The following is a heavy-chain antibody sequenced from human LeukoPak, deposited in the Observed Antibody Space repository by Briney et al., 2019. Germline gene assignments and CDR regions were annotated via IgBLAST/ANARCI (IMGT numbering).Heavy chain of an antibody. J-gene: IGHJ4*02. D-gene: IGHD2-2*02. V-gene: IGHV3-30*02. CDR2: IRYDGSNK. CDR3: AKVPPLCSSTSCYSLDY. CDR1: GFTFSSYG. Sequence: EGSLRLSCAASGFTFSSYGMHWVRQAPGKGLEWVAFIRYDGSNKYYADSVKGRFTISRDNSKNTLYLQMNSLRAEDTAVYYCAKVPPLCSSTSCYSLDYWGQGTLVTVSS.